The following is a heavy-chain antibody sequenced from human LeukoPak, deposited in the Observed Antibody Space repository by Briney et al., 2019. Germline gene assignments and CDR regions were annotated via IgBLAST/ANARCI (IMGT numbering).Heavy chain of an antibody. D-gene: IGHD6-19*01. J-gene: IGHJ4*02. CDR1: GFAVNSNY. V-gene: IGHV3-53*01. CDR3: ALPSSEGSGSMGY. CDR2: IYTIGST. Sequence: GGSLRLSCAVSGFAVNSNYMTWVRQAPGKGLEWVSVIYTIGSTYYADSVKGRFTISRDNSKKTLYLQMNSLRAEDTAVYYCALPSSEGSGSMGYWGQGTLVTVSS.